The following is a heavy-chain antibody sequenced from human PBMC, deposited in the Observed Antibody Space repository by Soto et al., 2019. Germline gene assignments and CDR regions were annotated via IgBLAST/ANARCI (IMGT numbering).Heavy chain of an antibody. CDR3: ARDRGYNWNYGWFDP. J-gene: IGHJ5*02. CDR2: ISAYNGNT. CDR1: GYTFTSYG. D-gene: IGHD1-7*01. Sequence: QVQLVQSGAEVKKPGASVMVSCKASGYTFTSYGISWVRQAPGQGLEWMGRISAYNGNTNYAQKLQGRVTMTTDTSTSTAYMELRSLRSDDTAVYYCARDRGYNWNYGWFDPWGQGTLVTVSS. V-gene: IGHV1-18*01.